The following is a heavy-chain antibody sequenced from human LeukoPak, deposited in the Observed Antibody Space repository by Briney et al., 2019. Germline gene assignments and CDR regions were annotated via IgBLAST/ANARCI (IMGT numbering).Heavy chain of an antibody. Sequence: PSQTLSLTCTVSGGSISSGGYYWSWIRQHPGKGLEWIGYIYYSGSTYYNPSLKSRVTISVDTSKNQFSLKLSSVTAADTAVYYCASIGYCSSTSCYYFDYWGQGTLVTVSS. J-gene: IGHJ4*02. V-gene: IGHV4-31*03. CDR2: IYYSGST. D-gene: IGHD2-2*01. CDR3: ASIGYCSSTSCYYFDY. CDR1: GGSISSGGYY.